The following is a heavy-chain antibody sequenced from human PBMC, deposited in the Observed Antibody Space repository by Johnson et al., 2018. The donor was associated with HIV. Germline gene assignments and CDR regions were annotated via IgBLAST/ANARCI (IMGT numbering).Heavy chain of an antibody. J-gene: IGHJ3*02. CDR1: GFRFSTYA. V-gene: IGHV3-30-3*01. Sequence: QVQLVESGGGVVQPGRSLRLSCAASGFRFSTYALHWVRQTPGKGLEWVALISDDGNNKYYADSVKGRFTISRDNARNSLYLQMNSLRVEDTALYYCAREGLYCSGDSCYSYTFDMWGQGTLVTVSS. D-gene: IGHD2-15*01. CDR3: AREGLYCSGDSCYSYTFDM. CDR2: ISDDGNNK.